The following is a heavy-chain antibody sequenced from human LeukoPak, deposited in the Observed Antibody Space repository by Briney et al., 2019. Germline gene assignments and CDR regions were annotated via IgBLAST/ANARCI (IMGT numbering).Heavy chain of an antibody. D-gene: IGHD4-17*01. CDR3: AKMTTVTTGAFDI. V-gene: IGHV3-9*01. J-gene: IGHJ3*02. CDR1: GFTFDDYA. Sequence: PGRSLRLSCAAPGFTFDDYAMHWVRQAPGKGLEWVSGISWNSGSIGYADSVKGRFTISRDNAKNSLYLQMNSLRAEDTALYYCAKMTTVTTGAFDIWGQGTMVTVSS. CDR2: ISWNSGSI.